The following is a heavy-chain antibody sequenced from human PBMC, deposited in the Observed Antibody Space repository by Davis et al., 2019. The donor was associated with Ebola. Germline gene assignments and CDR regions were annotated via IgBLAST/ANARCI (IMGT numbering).Heavy chain of an antibody. D-gene: IGHD4-11*01. CDR2: ISGSGGRT. CDR3: ARAYSNYNFYNYTDV. Sequence: PGGSLRLSCAASGLTFSNHVMNWVRQAPGKGLEWVSAISGSGGRTYYADSVKGRFTISRDNSKSTLYLQMSTLRDEDTAVYYCARAYSNYNFYNYTDVWGKGTTVTVSS. V-gene: IGHV3-23*01. CDR1: GLTFSNHV. J-gene: IGHJ6*03.